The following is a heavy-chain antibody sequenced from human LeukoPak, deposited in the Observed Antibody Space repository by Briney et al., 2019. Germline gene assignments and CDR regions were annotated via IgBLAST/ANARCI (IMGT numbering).Heavy chain of an antibody. CDR1: GYTFTGYY. CDR2: INPNSGGT. V-gene: IGHV1-2*02. Sequence: EASVKVSCKASGYTFTGYYMHWVRQAPGQGLEWMGWINPNSGGTNYAQKFQGRVTMTRDTSISTAYMELSRLRSDDTAVYYCAREVGATGPDAFDIWGQGTMVTVSS. J-gene: IGHJ3*02. D-gene: IGHD1-26*01. CDR3: AREVGATGPDAFDI.